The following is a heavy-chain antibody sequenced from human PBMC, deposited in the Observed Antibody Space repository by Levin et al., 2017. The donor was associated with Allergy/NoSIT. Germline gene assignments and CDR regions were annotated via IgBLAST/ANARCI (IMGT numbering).Heavy chain of an antibody. CDR1: GGSISSGGYY. CDR3: ARVQSPLKYDILTGYDPDYYGMDV. Sequence: SQTLSLTCTVSGGSISSGGYYWRWIRQHPGKGLEWIGYIYYSGGTYYNPSLKSRVTISVDTSKNHFSLKLSSVTAADTAVYYCARVQSPLKYDILTGYDPDYYGMDVWGQGTTVTVSS. V-gene: IGHV4-31*03. CDR2: IYYSGGT. D-gene: IGHD3-9*01. J-gene: IGHJ6*02.